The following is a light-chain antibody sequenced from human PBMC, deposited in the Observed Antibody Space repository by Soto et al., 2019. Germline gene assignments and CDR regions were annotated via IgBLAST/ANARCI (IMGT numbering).Light chain of an antibody. CDR2: GAS. CDR1: QPISNY. CDR3: QQTHAVPRT. Sequence: DVQMTQSPSSLSASVGDRVTIACRASQPISNYLNWYQQKPGEVPKVLIFGASSLRSGVPSRFSGSGYGTDFTLTINNLPPDDIATYYWQQTHAVPRTFGQGTR. J-gene: IGKJ5*01. V-gene: IGKV1-39*01.